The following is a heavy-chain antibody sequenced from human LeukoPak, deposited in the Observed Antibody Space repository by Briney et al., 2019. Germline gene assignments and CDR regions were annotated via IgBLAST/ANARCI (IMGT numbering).Heavy chain of an antibody. J-gene: IGHJ5*02. CDR2: INPNSGGT. CDR1: GYTFTGYY. CDR3: AREKLLWFGEFPYNWFDP. D-gene: IGHD3-10*01. Sequence: ASVKVSCKASGYTFTGYYMHWVRQAPGQGLEWMGWINPNSGGTNYARKLQGRVTMTRDTSISTAYMELSRLRSDDTAVCYCAREKLLWFGEFPYNWFDPWGQGTLVTVSS. V-gene: IGHV1-2*02.